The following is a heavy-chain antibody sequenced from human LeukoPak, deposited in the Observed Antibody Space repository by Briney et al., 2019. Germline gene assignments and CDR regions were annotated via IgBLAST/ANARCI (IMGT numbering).Heavy chain of an antibody. J-gene: IGHJ6*03. D-gene: IGHD7-27*01. CDR3: ARCPLGPWYMDV. CDR1: GFTFSSYN. V-gene: IGHV3-21*01. CDR2: ITSGSSYI. Sequence: PGGSLRLSCAASGFTFSSYNMNWVRQAPGKGLEWVSSITSGSSYIYYADSVKGRFTISRDNAKNSLYLQMNSLRAEDTAVYYCARCPLGPWYMDVWGKGTTVTVSS.